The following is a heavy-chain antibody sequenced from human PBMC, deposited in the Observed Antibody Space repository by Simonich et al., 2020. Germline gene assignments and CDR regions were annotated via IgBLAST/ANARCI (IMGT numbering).Heavy chain of an antibody. D-gene: IGHD2-15*01. V-gene: IGHV1-18*01. J-gene: IGHJ4*02. CDR1: GYNFTSYG. Sequence: QVQLVQSGAEVKKPGASVKVSCKASGYNFTSYGISWVRQAPGQGLEWMGWISAYNGNTNYAQKLQGRVTMTTDTSTSTDYMELRSLRSDDTAVYYCARASRGTWWYYYFDYWGQGTLVTVSS. CDR3: ARASRGTWWYYYFDY. CDR2: ISAYNGNT.